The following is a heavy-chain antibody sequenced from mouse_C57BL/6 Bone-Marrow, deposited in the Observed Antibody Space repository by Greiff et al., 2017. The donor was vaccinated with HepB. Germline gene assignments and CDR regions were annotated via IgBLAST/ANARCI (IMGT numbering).Heavy chain of an antibody. J-gene: IGHJ1*03. Sequence: VQLQESGAELARPGASVKLSCKASGYTFTSYGISWVKQRTGQGLEWIGEIYPRSGNTYYNEKFKGKATLTADNSSSAAYMELRSLTSEDSAVYFCARFYSLYFDVWGRGTTVTVSS. CDR2: IYPRSGNT. CDR1: GYTFTSYG. CDR3: ARFYSLYFDV. V-gene: IGHV1-81*01. D-gene: IGHD2-1*01.